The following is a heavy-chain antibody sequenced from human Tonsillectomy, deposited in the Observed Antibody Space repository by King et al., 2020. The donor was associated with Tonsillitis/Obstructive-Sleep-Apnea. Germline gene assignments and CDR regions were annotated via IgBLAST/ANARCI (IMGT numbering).Heavy chain of an antibody. D-gene: IGHD4-11*01. CDR2: INHIGST. CDR3: ARGPMTTVTTFYYYYYMDV. V-gene: IGHV4-34*01. Sequence: VQLQQWGAGLLKPSETLSLTCAVYGGSFSGYYWSWIRQPPGKGLEWIGEINHIGSTNYNPSLKSRFTISVDTSKNQFSLKLSSVTAADTDVYYCARGPMTTVTTFYYYYYMDVWGKGTTVTVSS. J-gene: IGHJ6*03. CDR1: GGSFSGYY.